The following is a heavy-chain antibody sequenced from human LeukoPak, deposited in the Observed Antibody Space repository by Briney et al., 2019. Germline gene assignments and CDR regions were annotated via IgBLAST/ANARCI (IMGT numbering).Heavy chain of an antibody. D-gene: IGHD6-13*01. CDR2: ISYDGSNK. J-gene: IGHJ6*02. CDR1: GFTFSSYA. CDR3: AREPTSPNSSSWYRYYYYGMDV. V-gene: IGHV3-30-3*01. Sequence: GRSLRLSCAASGFTFSSYATHWVRQAPGKGLEWVADISYDGSNKYYTDSAKGRFTISRDNSKNTLYLQMNSLRAEDTAVYYCAREPTSPNSSSWYRYYYYGMDVWGQGTTVTVSS.